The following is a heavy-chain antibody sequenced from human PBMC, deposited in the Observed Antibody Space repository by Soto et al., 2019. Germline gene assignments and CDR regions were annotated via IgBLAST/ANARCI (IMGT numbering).Heavy chain of an antibody. CDR1: GYTLTELS. D-gene: IGHD6-25*01. CDR2: FDPEDGET. CDR3: ATLYSSVRADWYLDL. Sequence: ASVKVSCKVSGYTLTELSMHWVRQAPGKGLEWMGGFDPEDGETIYAQKFQGRVTMTEDTSTDTAYMELSSLRSEDTAVYYCATLYSSVRADWYLDLWGRGTLVTVSS. J-gene: IGHJ2*01. V-gene: IGHV1-24*01.